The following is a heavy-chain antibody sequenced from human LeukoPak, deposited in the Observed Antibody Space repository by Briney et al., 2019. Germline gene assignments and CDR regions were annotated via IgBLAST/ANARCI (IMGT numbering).Heavy chain of an antibody. CDR1: GGSISSGGYY. CDR2: IYHSGST. J-gene: IGHJ4*02. V-gene: IGHV4-30-2*01. CDR3: ARDKGDSSGYYGD. D-gene: IGHD3-22*01. Sequence: SETLSLTCTVSGGSISSGGYYWSWIRQPPGKGLEWIGYIYHSGSTYYNPSLKSRVTISVDRSKNQFSLKLSSATAADTAVYYCARDKGDSSGYYGDWGQGTLVTVSS.